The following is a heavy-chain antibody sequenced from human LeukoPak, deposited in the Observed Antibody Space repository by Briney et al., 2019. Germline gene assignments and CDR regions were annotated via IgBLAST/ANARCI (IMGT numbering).Heavy chain of an antibody. J-gene: IGHJ6*03. CDR3: AGIAAARLYYYYYMDV. CDR1: GGSISSSSYY. V-gene: IGHV4-39*07. D-gene: IGHD6-13*01. CDR2: IYYSGST. Sequence: SETLSLTCTVSGGSISSSSYYWGWIRQPPGKGLEWIGSIYYSGSTYYNPSLKSRVTISVDTSKNQFSLKLSSVTAADTAVYYCAGIAAARLYYYYYMDVWGKGTTVTVSS.